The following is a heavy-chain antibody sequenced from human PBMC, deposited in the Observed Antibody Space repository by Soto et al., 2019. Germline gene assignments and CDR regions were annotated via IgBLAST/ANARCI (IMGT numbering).Heavy chain of an antibody. D-gene: IGHD1-20*01. V-gene: IGHV3-23*01. CDR3: AKDNRDDGKYYFDS. CDR2: ISGSTGVT. CDR1: GFAFSTYG. Sequence: QSGGSLRLSCAASGFAFSTYGINWVRQAPGKGLEWVSISGSTGVTKYADSVKGRFTISRDSSKNTVYLQMNSLRAEDTAVYYCAKDNRDDGKYYFDSWGQGTLVTVSS. J-gene: IGHJ4*02.